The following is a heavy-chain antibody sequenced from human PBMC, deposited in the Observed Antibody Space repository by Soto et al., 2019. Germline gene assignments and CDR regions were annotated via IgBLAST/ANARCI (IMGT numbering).Heavy chain of an antibody. D-gene: IGHD3-3*01. CDR3: ARHEDFWNGSPYYYSGMDV. V-gene: IGHV5-51*01. CDR2: IYPGDSDT. CDR1: GYTFSRFW. Sequence: PGESLKISCRASGYTFSRFWIGWVRQMPGKGLEWMGIIYPGDSDTRYSPSFQGQVTISADKSISTAYLQWSSLKASDTAMYYCARHEDFWNGSPYYYSGMDVWGQGTTVTVYS. J-gene: IGHJ6*02.